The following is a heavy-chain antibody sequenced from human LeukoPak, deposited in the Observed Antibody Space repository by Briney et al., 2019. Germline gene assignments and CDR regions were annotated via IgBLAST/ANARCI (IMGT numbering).Heavy chain of an antibody. J-gene: IGHJ4*02. D-gene: IGHD6-6*01. Sequence: SQTLSLTCTVSGGSISSGDYYWSWIRQPPGKGLEWIGYIYYSGSTYYNPSLKSRVTISVDTSKNQFSLKLSSVTAADTAVYYCARAIAARPGDFDYWGQGTLVTVSS. CDR2: IYYSGST. V-gene: IGHV4-30-4*01. CDR1: GGSISSGDYY. CDR3: ARAIAARPGDFDY.